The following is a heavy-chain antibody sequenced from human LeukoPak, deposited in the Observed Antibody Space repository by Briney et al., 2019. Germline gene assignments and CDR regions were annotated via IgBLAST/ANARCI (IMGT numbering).Heavy chain of an antibody. Sequence: GGSLRLSCAASGFIFSTYSMNWVRQAPGKGLEWVSYISSTDSTIYYADSVQGRFTISRDNAKNSLYLLMNSLRAEDTAVYYCAKEGTYYDYVWGSYDGSYFDYWGQGTLVTVSS. V-gene: IGHV3-48*01. J-gene: IGHJ4*02. D-gene: IGHD3-16*01. CDR1: GFIFSTYS. CDR3: AKEGTYYDYVWGSYDGSYFDY. CDR2: ISSTDSTI.